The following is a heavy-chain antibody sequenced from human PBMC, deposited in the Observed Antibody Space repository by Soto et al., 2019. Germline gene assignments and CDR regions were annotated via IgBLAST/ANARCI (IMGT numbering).Heavy chain of an antibody. J-gene: IGHJ5*02. CDR1: GYTFMNHG. CDR3: ARDSTSPSCTSNSCPRGDWFDP. CDR2: INPNNANT. D-gene: IGHD2-2*01. V-gene: IGHV1-18*04. Sequence: QLVQSGAEVTKSGASVRVSCKAAGYTFMNHGISWVRQAPGQGLEWMGWINPNNANTYYAQKVEGRVTMTTDTSTSTAYMELTSLTSDDTAVYYCARDSTSPSCTSNSCPRGDWFDPWGQGTLLTVSS.